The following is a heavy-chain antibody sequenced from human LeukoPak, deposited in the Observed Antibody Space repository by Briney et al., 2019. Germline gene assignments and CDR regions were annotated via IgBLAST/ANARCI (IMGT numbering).Heavy chain of an antibody. V-gene: IGHV4-59*01. D-gene: IGHD6-19*01. CDR1: GGSISSYY. Sequence: SETLSLTCTVSGGSISSYYWSWIRQPPGKGLEWIGNIDYSGSTIYNPALKSRVTVSVDTSKNQFSLNLTSVTAADTAVYYCAREGKLTGYFGGLGFNYWGQGILVTVSS. CDR3: AREGKLTGYFGGLGFNY. J-gene: IGHJ4*02. CDR2: IDYSGST.